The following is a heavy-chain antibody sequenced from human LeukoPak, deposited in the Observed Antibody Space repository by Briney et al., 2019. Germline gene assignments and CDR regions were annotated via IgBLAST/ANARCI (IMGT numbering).Heavy chain of an antibody. Sequence: SETLSLTCAVYGGSFSGYYWSWIRQPPGKGLEWIGEINHSGSTNYSPSLKSRVTISVDTSKNQFSLKLSSVTAADTAVYYCARLYGILSAFDIWGQGTMVTVSS. CDR2: INHSGST. D-gene: IGHD2-8*01. J-gene: IGHJ3*02. CDR1: GGSFSGYY. CDR3: ARLYGILSAFDI. V-gene: IGHV4-34*01.